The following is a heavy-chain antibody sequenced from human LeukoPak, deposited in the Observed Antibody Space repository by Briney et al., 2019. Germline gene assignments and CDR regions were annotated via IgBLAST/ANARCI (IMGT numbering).Heavy chain of an antibody. Sequence: PGGTLRLSCVASGFTFSSYWMSWVRQAPGKGLEWVANIKKDGSEKYYVDSVKGRFTTSRDNAKNSLYLQMNSMRAEDAAVYYCAREGQAGGSLYYFDYWGQGALVTVSS. CDR1: GFTFSSYW. D-gene: IGHD6-13*01. J-gene: IGHJ4*02. V-gene: IGHV3-7*05. CDR2: IKKDGSEK. CDR3: AREGQAGGSLYYFDY.